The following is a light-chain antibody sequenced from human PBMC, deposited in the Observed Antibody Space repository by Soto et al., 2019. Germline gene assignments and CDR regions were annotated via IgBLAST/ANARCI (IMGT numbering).Light chain of an antibody. CDR1: QDISDH. V-gene: IGKV1-27*01. Sequence: DFQMTQSPSSLSASVGDRVTITCRASQDISDHLAWYQHNPGKVPALLIYGASTLQSGVTSRFSGGGSGTDFTLTISSLQPEDVATYYCQKYDRTPRTFGQGTKVELK. CDR2: GAS. CDR3: QKYDRTPRT. J-gene: IGKJ1*01.